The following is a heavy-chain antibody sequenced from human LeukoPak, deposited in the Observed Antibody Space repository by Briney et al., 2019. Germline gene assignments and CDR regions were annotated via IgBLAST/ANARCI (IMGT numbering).Heavy chain of an antibody. CDR2: ISDSSYST. CDR1: GFTFTSYA. CDR3: AKDYPALGYCTSTTCSFFDY. D-gene: IGHD2-2*01. Sequence: GGSLRLSCAASGFTFTSYAMSWVRQAPGKGLEWVSAISDSSYSTFYADSVKGRFTTSRDDSQYMLYLQMNSLRAEDTAVYYCAKDYPALGYCTSTTCSFFDYWGQGILVTVSS. V-gene: IGHV3-23*01. J-gene: IGHJ4*02.